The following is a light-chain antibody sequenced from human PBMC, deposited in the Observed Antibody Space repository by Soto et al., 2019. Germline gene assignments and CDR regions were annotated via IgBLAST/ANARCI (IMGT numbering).Light chain of an antibody. CDR1: QSVSSN. CDR2: GAS. CDR3: QQYNNWPPWT. Sequence: EIVMTQSPATLSVSPGERATLSCRASQSVSSNLAWYQRKPGQDPRLLIYGASTRATGIPARFSGSGSGTEFTLTISSLQSEDFAVDYCQQYNNWPPWTFGQGTKVDI. J-gene: IGKJ1*01. V-gene: IGKV3-15*01.